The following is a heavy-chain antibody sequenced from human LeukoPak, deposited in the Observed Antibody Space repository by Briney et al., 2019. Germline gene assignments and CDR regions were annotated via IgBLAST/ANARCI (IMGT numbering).Heavy chain of an antibody. Sequence: GGSLRLSCAASGFTFSSYSMNWVRQAPGKGLEWVSYISSSSSTIYYADSVKGRFTISRDNAKNSLYLQMNSLRAEDTAVYCCARDRDYGSGSYPTDYWGQGTLVTVSS. CDR2: ISSSSSTI. V-gene: IGHV3-48*01. D-gene: IGHD3-10*01. CDR3: ARDRDYGSGSYPTDY. J-gene: IGHJ4*02. CDR1: GFTFSSYS.